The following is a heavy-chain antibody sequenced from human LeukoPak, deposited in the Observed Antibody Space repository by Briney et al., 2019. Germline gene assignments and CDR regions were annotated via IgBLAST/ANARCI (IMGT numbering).Heavy chain of an antibody. CDR3: ARDPSNSVGSRIYFDY. V-gene: IGHV1-18*01. Sequence: ASVKVSCKAFGYSFTKFGISWVRQAPGQGLEWMGWISAYDGNTKYAQNLQGRVTMTTDTSTTTAYMELRSLRSDDTAVYFCARDPSNSVGSRIYFDYWXXXTLVTVSS. CDR1: GYSFTKFG. J-gene: IGHJ4*01. CDR2: ISAYDGNT. D-gene: IGHD2-15*01.